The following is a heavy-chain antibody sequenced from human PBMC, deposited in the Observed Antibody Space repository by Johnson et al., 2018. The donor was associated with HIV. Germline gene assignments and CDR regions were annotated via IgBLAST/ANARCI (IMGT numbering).Heavy chain of an antibody. CDR3: ARDAEEYCGGDCYLGGLGAFDI. CDR2: ISYDGSNK. J-gene: IGHJ3*02. D-gene: IGHD2-21*02. Sequence: VQLVESGGGVVQPGRSLRLSCSASGFTFSSYAMPWVRQAPGKGLEWVAVISYDGSNKYYADSVQGRFTIPRDTSKHTLYRQMNSRRDEDTAVHYCARDAEEYCGGDCYLGGLGAFDIWDQGTMVTVSS. V-gene: IGHV3-30-3*01. CDR1: GFTFSSYA.